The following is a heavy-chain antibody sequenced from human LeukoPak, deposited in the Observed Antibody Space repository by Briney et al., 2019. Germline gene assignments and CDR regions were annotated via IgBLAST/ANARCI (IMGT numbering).Heavy chain of an antibody. Sequence: GGSLRLSCAASGFTVSSFGMNWVGQAPVTGLEWVSSITSSGAVYYADSMKGRFAISRDSAKNSLYLQMNSLRAEDTAVYYCTRALVREWEPNISDFWGQGTLVTVSS. CDR1: GFTVSSFG. CDR2: ITSSGAV. D-gene: IGHD1-26*01. J-gene: IGHJ4*02. CDR3: TRALVREWEPNISDF. V-gene: IGHV3-21*01.